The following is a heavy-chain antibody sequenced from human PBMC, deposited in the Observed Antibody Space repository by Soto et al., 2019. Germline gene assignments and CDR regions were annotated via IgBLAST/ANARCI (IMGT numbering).Heavy chain of an antibody. D-gene: IGHD4-17*01. CDR1: GFTFSSYA. CDR3: AKDRPTTATPPYYFDY. J-gene: IGHJ4*02. Sequence: HPGGSLRLSCAASGFTFSSYAMSWVRQAPGKGLEWVSAISGSGGSTYYADSVKGRFTISRDNSKNTLYLQMNSLRAEDTAVYYCAKDRPTTATPPYYFDYWGQGTLVTVSS. V-gene: IGHV3-23*01. CDR2: ISGSGGST.